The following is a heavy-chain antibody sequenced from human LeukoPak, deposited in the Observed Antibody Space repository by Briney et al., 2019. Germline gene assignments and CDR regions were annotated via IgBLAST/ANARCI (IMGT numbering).Heavy chain of an antibody. D-gene: IGHD2-2*01. CDR1: GYTLTELS. J-gene: IGHJ4*02. CDR2: IIPIFGTA. V-gene: IGHV1-69*13. Sequence: GASVKVSCKVSGYTLTELSMHWVRQAPGQGLEWMGGIIPIFGTANYAQKFQGRVTITADESTSTAYMELSSLRSEDTAVYYCAEAYCSSTSCSTLFDYWGQGTLVTVSS. CDR3: AEAYCSSTSCSTLFDY.